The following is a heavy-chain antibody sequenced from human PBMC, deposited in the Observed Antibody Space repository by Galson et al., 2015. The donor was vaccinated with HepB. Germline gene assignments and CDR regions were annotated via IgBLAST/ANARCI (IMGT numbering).Heavy chain of an antibody. J-gene: IGHJ6*03. Sequence: SVKVSCKASGYTFTSYGISWVRQAPGQGLEWMGWISAYNGNTNYAQKLQGRVTMTTDTSTSTAYMELRSLRSDDTAVYYCARDGIGYCSGGSCYYMDVWGKGTTVTVSS. D-gene: IGHD2-15*01. CDR2: ISAYNGNT. CDR3: ARDGIGYCSGGSCYYMDV. V-gene: IGHV1-18*01. CDR1: GYTFTSYG.